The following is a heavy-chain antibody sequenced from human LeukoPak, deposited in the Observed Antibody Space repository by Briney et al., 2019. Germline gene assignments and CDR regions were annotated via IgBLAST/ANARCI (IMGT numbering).Heavy chain of an antibody. Sequence: SETLSLTCTVSGGSISSYYWSWIRQPPGRGLEWIGYIYYSGSTNYNPSLKSRVTISVDTSKNQFSLKLSSVTAADTAVYYCACETGGSRFDYWGQGTLVTVSS. V-gene: IGHV4-59*08. D-gene: IGHD4-23*01. CDR3: ACETGGSRFDY. CDR2: IYYSGST. CDR1: GGSISSYY. J-gene: IGHJ4*02.